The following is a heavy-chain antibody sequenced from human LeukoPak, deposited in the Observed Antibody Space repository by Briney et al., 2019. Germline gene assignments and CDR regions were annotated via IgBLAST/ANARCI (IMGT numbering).Heavy chain of an antibody. CDR1: GYTFTGYY. Sequence: ASVKVSCKASGYTFTGYYMHWVRQAPGQGLEWMGWINPNSGGTNYAQKFQGWVTMTRDTSISTAYMELSRLRSDDTAVYYCARIAVAGQWDYWGQGTLVSVSS. J-gene: IGHJ4*02. V-gene: IGHV1-2*04. CDR2: INPNSGGT. D-gene: IGHD6-19*01. CDR3: ARIAVAGQWDY.